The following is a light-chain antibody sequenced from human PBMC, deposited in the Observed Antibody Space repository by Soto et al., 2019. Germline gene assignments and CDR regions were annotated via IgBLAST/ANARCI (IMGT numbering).Light chain of an antibody. CDR2: GAS. J-gene: IGKJ1*01. Sequence: EIVMTQSPATLSVSPGERATLSCRASQSVSSNLAWYQQKAGQAPRLLIYGASTRATGIPARFSGSGSGTEFTLTISSPQSEDFAVYYCQHYNNWPPLTFGQGTKVDI. V-gene: IGKV3-15*01. CDR1: QSVSSN. CDR3: QHYNNWPPLT.